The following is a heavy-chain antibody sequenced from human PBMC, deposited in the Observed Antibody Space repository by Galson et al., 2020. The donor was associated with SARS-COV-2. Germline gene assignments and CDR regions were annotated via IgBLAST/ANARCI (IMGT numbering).Heavy chain of an antibody. Sequence: PGGSLRLSCAASGFTFRDAWMHWVRQAPGKGLEWVGRIKSYIHGGTPDYAAPVRGRFTISRDDSRDTMYMQMDSLKIEDTAVYFCTTDRAESGTNWFDPWGQGTLVTVSS. V-gene: IGHV3-15*01. D-gene: IGHD6-19*01. CDR1: GFTFRDAW. J-gene: IGHJ5*02. CDR3: TTDRAESGTNWFDP. CDR2: IKSYIHGGTP.